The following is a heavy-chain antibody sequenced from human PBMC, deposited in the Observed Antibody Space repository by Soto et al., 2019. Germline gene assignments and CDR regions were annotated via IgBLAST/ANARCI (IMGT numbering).Heavy chain of an antibody. D-gene: IGHD3-22*01. V-gene: IGHV3-30*18. Sequence: QVQLVESGGCVVQPGRSLRLSCAASGFTFSSYGMHWVRQAPGKGLEWVAVISYDGSNKYYADSVKGRFTISRDNSKNTLYLQMNSLRAEDTAVYYCAKDWDYYDSSGYECFDYWGQGTLVIVSS. J-gene: IGHJ4*02. CDR3: AKDWDYYDSSGYECFDY. CDR2: ISYDGSNK. CDR1: GFTFSSYG.